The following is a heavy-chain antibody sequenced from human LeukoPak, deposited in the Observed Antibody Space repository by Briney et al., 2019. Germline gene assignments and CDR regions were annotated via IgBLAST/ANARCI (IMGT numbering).Heavy chain of an antibody. V-gene: IGHV3-23*01. D-gene: IGHD3-3*01. J-gene: IGHJ4*02. CDR3: AKSVTGAWSGFDPSY. Sequence: PGGSLRLSCAPSVFTLTSYAMSWVCPAPGGGVGWVSGSMDSSSSTYYADSVKSRFTISRDNYKNKLSLQMNNLRAEDTAVYYCAKSVTGAWSGFDPSYWGQRTLVTVSS. CDR2: SMDSSSST. CDR1: VFTLTSYA.